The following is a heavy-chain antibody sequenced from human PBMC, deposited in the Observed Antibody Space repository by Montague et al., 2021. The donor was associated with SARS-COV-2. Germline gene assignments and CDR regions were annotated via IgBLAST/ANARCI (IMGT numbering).Heavy chain of an antibody. D-gene: IGHD6-6*01. CDR2: VTTSGTN. J-gene: IGHJ4*02. CDR1: GGSITGFS. Sequence: SETLSLTCAVSGGSITGFSWSWVRQPAGKGLEWIGRVTTSGTNNXXPSLRSRVTMSVDTSKNQFSLNLNSVTAADTAIYYCARTPTRPLSLDSWGQGTLVTVSS. V-gene: IGHV4-4*07. CDR3: ARTPTRPLSLDS.